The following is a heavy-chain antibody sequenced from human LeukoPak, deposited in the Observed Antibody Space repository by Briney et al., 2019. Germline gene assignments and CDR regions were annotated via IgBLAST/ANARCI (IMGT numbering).Heavy chain of an antibody. J-gene: IGHJ4*02. V-gene: IGHV3-23*01. Sequence: PGGSLRLSCAAAGFTFSSYAMSWVRQAPGKGLEWVSAISGSGVSTYYADSVKGRFTISRDNFVNTLYLQMSGLRAEDTAVYYCAKDRGYTTGRDFDFWGQGALVTVSS. CDR1: GFTFSSYA. D-gene: IGHD3-10*01. CDR2: ISGSGVST. CDR3: AKDRGYTTGRDFDF.